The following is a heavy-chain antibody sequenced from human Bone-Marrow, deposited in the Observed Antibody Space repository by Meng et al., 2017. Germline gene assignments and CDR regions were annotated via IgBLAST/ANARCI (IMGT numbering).Heavy chain of an antibody. D-gene: IGHD2-21*01. J-gene: IGHJ4*02. CDR3: ARTIAMATDY. V-gene: IGHV1-2*06. CDR2: INPNSGGT. Sequence: HVQLVQFGAEVKKPGASVKASCKASAYTFTGYYMHWVRQAPGQGLEWMGRINPNSGGTNYAQKFQGRVTMTRDTSISTVYMELSRLRSDDTAVYYCARTIAMATDYWGQGTLVTVSS. CDR1: AYTFTGYY.